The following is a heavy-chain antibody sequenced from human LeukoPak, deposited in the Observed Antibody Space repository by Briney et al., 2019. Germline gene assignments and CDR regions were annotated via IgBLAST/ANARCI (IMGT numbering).Heavy chain of an antibody. CDR2: IYYSGST. J-gene: IGHJ6*02. Sequence: SQTLSLTCTVSGGSVSSGGYSWSWIRQHPGKGLEWIGYIYYSGSTYYNPSLKSQVTISVDASKNQFSLKLNSVTAADTAVYYCARGGEYDILTGYRPIAYYYYGMDVWGQGTTVTVSS. D-gene: IGHD3-9*01. CDR3: ARGGEYDILTGYRPIAYYYYGMDV. V-gene: IGHV4-31*01. CDR1: GGSVSSGGYS.